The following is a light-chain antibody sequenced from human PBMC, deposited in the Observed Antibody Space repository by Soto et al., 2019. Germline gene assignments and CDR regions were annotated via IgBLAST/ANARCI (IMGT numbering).Light chain of an antibody. J-gene: IGLJ1*01. CDR1: TSNIGSNT. V-gene: IGLV1-44*01. CDR3: AAWDDSLNGRV. Sequence: QSVLTRPPSASGTPGQRVTISCSGSTSNIGSNTVNWYQQLPGTAPKLLIYSNNQRPSGVPGRFSGSKSGTSASLAISGLQSEDEADYYCAAWDDSLNGRVFGTGTKVTVL. CDR2: SNN.